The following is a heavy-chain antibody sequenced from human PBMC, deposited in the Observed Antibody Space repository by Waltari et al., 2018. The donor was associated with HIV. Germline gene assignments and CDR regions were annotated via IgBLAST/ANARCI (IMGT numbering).Heavy chain of an antibody. Sequence: ASGFTFSDSHIHWVRQASGRGLEWVGRITSKGDNYATAYAASVKGRFTISRDDSKNTADLQMNSLKTEDTAIYYCALYGFGPRYYGMDVWGQGTTVTVSS. J-gene: IGHJ6*02. CDR1: GFTFSDSH. CDR3: ALYGFGPRYYGMDV. V-gene: IGHV3-73*01. D-gene: IGHD2-8*01. CDR2: ITSKGDNYAT.